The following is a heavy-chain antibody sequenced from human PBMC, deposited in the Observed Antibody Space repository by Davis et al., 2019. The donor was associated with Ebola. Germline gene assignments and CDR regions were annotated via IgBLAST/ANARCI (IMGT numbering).Heavy chain of an antibody. CDR2: IYTGGRT. V-gene: IGHV3-66*01. D-gene: IGHD6-6*01. Sequence: GESLKISCAASGFRVSGPYMSWVRQAPGKGLEWVSVIYTGGRTYYTDSVKGRFTISRDNSKNTIYLQMNSLRAEDTAVYYSAKGGSSAVPGMDVWGKGTTVTVSS. CDR3: AKGGSSAVPGMDV. CDR1: GFRVSGPY. J-gene: IGHJ6*04.